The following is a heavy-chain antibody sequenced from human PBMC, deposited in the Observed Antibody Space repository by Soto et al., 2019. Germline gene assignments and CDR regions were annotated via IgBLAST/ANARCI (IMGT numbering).Heavy chain of an antibody. J-gene: IGHJ6*02. CDR3: ASSSRARIAARPDYYYYYGMDV. CDR2: IMPIFGTA. CDR1: GGTFSSYA. D-gene: IGHD6-6*01. V-gene: IGHV1-69*01. Sequence: QVQLVQSGAEVKKPGSSVKVSCKASGGTFSSYAISWVRQAPGQGLEWMGGIMPIFGTANYSQKFQGRVTITADECTSTAYMELSSLRSEDTAVYYCASSSRARIAARPDYYYYYGMDVWGQGTTVTVSS.